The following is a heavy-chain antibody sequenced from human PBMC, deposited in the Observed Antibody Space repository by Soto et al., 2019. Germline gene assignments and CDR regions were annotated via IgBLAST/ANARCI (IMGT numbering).Heavy chain of an antibody. J-gene: IGHJ4*02. V-gene: IGHV3-30-3*01. CDR2: ISYDGSNK. CDR1: GFTFSSYA. CDR3: ARPYSSGWYGDLDY. Sequence: GGSLRLSCTASGFTFSSYAMHWVRQAPGKGLEWVAVISYDGSNKYYADSVKGRFTISRDNSKNTMYLQMNSLRVEDTAVYYCARPYSSGWYGDLDYWGQGTLVTVSS. D-gene: IGHD6-19*01.